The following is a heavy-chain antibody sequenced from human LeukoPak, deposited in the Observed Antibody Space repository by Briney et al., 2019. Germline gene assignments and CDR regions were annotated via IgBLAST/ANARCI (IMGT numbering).Heavy chain of an antibody. Sequence: PGRSLRLSCAASGFTFSSYGMHWVRQAPGKGLEWVAVIWYDGSNKYYAVSVKGRFTISRDNSKYTLYLQMNSLRAEDTAVYYCARGIVGATLPDSFDIWGQGTMVTVSS. CDR2: IWYDGSNK. CDR1: GFTFSSYG. CDR3: ARGIVGATLPDSFDI. J-gene: IGHJ3*02. V-gene: IGHV3-33*01. D-gene: IGHD1-26*01.